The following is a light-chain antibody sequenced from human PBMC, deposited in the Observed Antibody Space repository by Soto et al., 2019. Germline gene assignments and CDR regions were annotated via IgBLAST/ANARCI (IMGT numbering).Light chain of an antibody. CDR3: HQYDNLPPT. J-gene: IGKJ4*01. CDR1: QDISTY. V-gene: IGKV1-33*01. CDR2: DTS. Sequence: DLPMTQSPSSLSASVGDRVTITCQASQDISTYLNWYQQRPGKAPKLLIYDTSNLERGVPSRFRGSGSGTDLTFTISPLQPEDIATYYCHQYDNLPPTFGGGTKVEIK.